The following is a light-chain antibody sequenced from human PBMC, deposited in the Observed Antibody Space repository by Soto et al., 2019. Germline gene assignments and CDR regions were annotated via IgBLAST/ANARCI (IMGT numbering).Light chain of an antibody. V-gene: IGKV1-27*01. CDR3: QRHNSAPPVT. CDR2: SAS. CDR1: QGISNH. J-gene: IGKJ3*01. Sequence: DIQMTQSPSSLSASVGDRVTITCRASQGISNHLAWYQQKPGKVPKVLIYSASTLQSGVPSRFSGSGSGTEFTIPISSLQPEDVATYYCQRHNSAPPVTFGPGTKVDIK.